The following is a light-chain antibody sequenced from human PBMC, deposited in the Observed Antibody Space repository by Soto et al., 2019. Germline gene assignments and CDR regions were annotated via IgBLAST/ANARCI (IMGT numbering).Light chain of an antibody. CDR2: DAS. V-gene: IGKV3-11*01. CDR3: QQHSNWPPIT. CDR1: QSVSSY. Sequence: EIVLTQSPATLSLSPGARATLSCRASQSVSSYLAWCQQKPGQAPRLLIYDASDRATGIPGRFSGSGSGTDFTLTISSLEPEDFAVYYCQQHSNWPPITFGQGTRLEIK. J-gene: IGKJ5*01.